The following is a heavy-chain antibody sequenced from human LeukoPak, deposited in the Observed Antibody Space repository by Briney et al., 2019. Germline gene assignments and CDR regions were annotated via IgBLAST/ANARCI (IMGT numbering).Heavy chain of an antibody. V-gene: IGHV4-31*03. CDR2: IYYSGST. J-gene: IGHJ2*01. CDR1: GGSISSTTYY. CDR3: ARVLRVRGAPVWYFDL. Sequence: PSETLSLTCTVSGGSISSTTYYWGWIRQPPGKGLEWIGYIYYSGSTYYNPSLKSRVTISVDTSKNQFSLKLSSVTAADTAVYYCARVLRVRGAPVWYFDLWGRGTLVTVSS. D-gene: IGHD3-10*01.